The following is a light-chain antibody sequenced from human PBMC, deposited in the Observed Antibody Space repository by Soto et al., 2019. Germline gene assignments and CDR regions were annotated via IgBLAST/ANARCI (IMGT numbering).Light chain of an antibody. J-gene: IGLJ1*01. CDR3: CSYAGASRYV. CDR2: DVD. Sequence: QSALTQPRSVSGSPGQSIIISCTGSSSDVGAYSFASWYQQHPGAAPKLLIHDVDKRPTGVPDRFSASKSGNTASLTISGLQAEDEADYFCCSYAGASRYVFGSGTKLAVL. V-gene: IGLV2-11*01. CDR1: SSDVGAYSF.